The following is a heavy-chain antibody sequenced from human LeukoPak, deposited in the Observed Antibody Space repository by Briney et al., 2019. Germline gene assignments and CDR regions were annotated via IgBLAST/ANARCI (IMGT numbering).Heavy chain of an antibody. CDR1: GFTFSSYA. CDR2: ISGSGGST. Sequence: GGSLRLSCAASGFTFSSYAMSWVRQAPGKGLEWVSAISGSGGSTYYADSVKGRFTTSRGNSKNTLYLQMNSLRAEDTAVYYCAKDGVVVVDYWGQGTLVTISS. CDR3: AKDGVVVVDY. V-gene: IGHV3-23*01. J-gene: IGHJ4*02. D-gene: IGHD3-22*01.